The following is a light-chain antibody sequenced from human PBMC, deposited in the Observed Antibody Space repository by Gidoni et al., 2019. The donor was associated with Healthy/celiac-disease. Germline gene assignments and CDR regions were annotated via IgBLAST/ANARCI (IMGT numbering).Light chain of an antibody. Sequence: PGQKVTISCSGSSSNIGNNYVSWYQQLPGTAPKLLIYDNNKRPSGIPDRFSGSKSGTSATLGITGLQTGDEADYYCGTWDSSLSAGWVFGGGTKLTVL. V-gene: IGLV1-51*01. CDR3: GTWDSSLSAGWV. CDR2: DNN. CDR1: SSNIGNNY. J-gene: IGLJ3*02.